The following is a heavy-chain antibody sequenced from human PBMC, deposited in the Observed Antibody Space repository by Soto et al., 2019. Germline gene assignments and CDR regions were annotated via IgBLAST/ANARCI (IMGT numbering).Heavy chain of an antibody. CDR1: GGSFSGYY. Sequence: QVQLQQWGAGLLKPSETLSLTCAVYGGSFSGYYWTWIRQAPGEGLEWIGEINTSGGTNYTSSLKSRVTILVDTASNRVSLILYPVTAADTAVYYGARDRQYYHLWGGYENEGPDGMAVLSQWTAVTVCS. CDR3: ARDRQYYHLWGGYENEGPDGMAV. CDR2: INTSGGT. D-gene: IGHD3-3*02. J-gene: IGHJ6*02. V-gene: IGHV4-34*02.